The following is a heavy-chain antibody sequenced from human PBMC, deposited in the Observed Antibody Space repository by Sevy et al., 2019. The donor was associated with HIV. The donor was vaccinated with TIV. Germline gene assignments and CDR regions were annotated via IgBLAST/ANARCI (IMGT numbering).Heavy chain of an antibody. Sequence: SETLSLTCAVSGGSISSSKWWNWVREPPGKGLEWIGEIYHSGSTNRNPSLKSRVTISLDKSKNQFSLKLSSVTAADTAVYYCARGGGGYCSSTSCHVDYWGQGTLVTVSS. CDR3: ARGGGGYCSSTSCHVDY. J-gene: IGHJ4*02. D-gene: IGHD2-2*03. CDR1: GGSISSSKW. CDR2: IYHSGST. V-gene: IGHV4-4*02.